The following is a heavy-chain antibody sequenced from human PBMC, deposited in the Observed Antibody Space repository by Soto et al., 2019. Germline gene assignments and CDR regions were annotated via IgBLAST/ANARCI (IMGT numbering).Heavy chain of an antibody. V-gene: IGHV3-33*01. Sequence: QVQLVESGGGVVQPGRSLRLSCAASGFTISTYGMHWVRQAPGKGLEWVAVIWCDGTRKYYADSVQGRFTISRDTSKNTLYLQMDSLRVEDTAFYYCAAAAAEGWFDPWGQGTLVTVSS. CDR3: AAAAAEGWFDP. CDR2: IWCDGTRK. D-gene: IGHD6-25*01. CDR1: GFTISTYG. J-gene: IGHJ5*02.